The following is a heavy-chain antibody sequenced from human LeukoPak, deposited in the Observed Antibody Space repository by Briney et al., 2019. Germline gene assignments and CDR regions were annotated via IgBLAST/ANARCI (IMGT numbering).Heavy chain of an antibody. V-gene: IGHV7-4-1*02. J-gene: IGHJ6*02. D-gene: IGHD3-3*01. CDR2: INTNTGNP. Sequence: GASVKVSCKASGYTFTSYAMNWVRQAPGQGLEWMGWINTNTGNPTYAQGFTGRFVFSLGTSVSTAYLQISSLKAEDTAVYYCARESYPIFGVVIIPIHGMDVWGQGTTVTVSS. CDR3: ARESYPIFGVVIIPIHGMDV. CDR1: GYTFTSYA.